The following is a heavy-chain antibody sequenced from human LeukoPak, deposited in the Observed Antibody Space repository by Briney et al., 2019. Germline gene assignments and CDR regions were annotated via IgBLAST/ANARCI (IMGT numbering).Heavy chain of an antibody. CDR3: ARGGSGSFDY. J-gene: IGHJ4*02. D-gene: IGHD2-15*01. CDR1: GFTFSSYW. V-gene: IGHV3-74*01. CDR2: INNDGSST. Sequence: GGSLRLSCAASGFTFSSYWMHWVRQVSGKGLVWVSRINNDGSSTTYADSVEGRFTISRDNAKNTLNLQMTSLRAEDTAVYFCARGGSGSFDYWGQGTLVTVSS.